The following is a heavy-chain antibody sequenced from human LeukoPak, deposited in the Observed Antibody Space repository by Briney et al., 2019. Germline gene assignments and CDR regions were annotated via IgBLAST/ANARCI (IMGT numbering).Heavy chain of an antibody. V-gene: IGHV4-59*08. CDR2: IYYSGST. CDR3: ASHRTEWLVRGYYFDY. Sequence: PSETLSLTCTVSGGSISSYYWSWIRQPPGKGLEWIGYIYYSGSTNYNPSLKSRVTISVDTSKNQFSLKLSSVTAADTAVYYCASHRTEWLVRGYYFDYWGQGTLVTVSS. CDR1: GGSISSYY. J-gene: IGHJ4*02. D-gene: IGHD6-19*01.